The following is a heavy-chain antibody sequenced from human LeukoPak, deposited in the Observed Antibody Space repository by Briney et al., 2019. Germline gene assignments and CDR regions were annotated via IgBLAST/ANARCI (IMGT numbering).Heavy chain of an antibody. CDR2: IIPIFGTA. CDR3: ARDAPGIKYYYGMDV. V-gene: IGHV1-69*13. CDR1: GGTFSSYA. J-gene: IGHJ6*02. D-gene: IGHD3-10*01. Sequence: SVKVSCKAFGGTFSSYAISWVRQAPGQGLEWMGGIIPIFGTANYAQKFQGRVTITADESTSTAYMELSSLRSEDTAVYYCARDAPGIKYYYGMDVWGQGTTVTVSS.